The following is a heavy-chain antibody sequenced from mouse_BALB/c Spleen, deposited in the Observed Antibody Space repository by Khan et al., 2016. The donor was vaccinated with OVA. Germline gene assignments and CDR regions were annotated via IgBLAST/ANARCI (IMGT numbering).Heavy chain of an antibody. Sequence: EVELVESGGGLVKPGGSLKLSCAASGFTFSDYYMYWVRQTPEKRLEWVATISDGGTYTYYPESVKGRFTISRDNAKNTLYLQMSIRKSEDAAMYYCSREWGLYRYSWFAYWGQGTLVTVSA. CDR3: SREWGLYRYSWFAY. CDR1: GFTFSDYY. V-gene: IGHV5-4*02. J-gene: IGHJ3*01. CDR2: ISDGGTYT. D-gene: IGHD2-14*01.